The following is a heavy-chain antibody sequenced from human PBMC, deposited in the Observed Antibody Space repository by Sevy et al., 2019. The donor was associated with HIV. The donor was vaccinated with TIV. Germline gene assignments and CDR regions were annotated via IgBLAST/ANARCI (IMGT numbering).Heavy chain of an antibody. V-gene: IGHV3-48*02. CDR1: GFTFSSYS. Sequence: GESLKISCAASGFTFSSYSMNWVRQAPGKGLEWVSYINGGGRSIYYADSVKGRFTISRDNAKNSLYLQMNSLRDEDTAVYYCARDYKGDELAIDYWGQGTLVTVSS. J-gene: IGHJ4*02. D-gene: IGHD3-10*01. CDR3: ARDYKGDELAIDY. CDR2: INGGGRSI.